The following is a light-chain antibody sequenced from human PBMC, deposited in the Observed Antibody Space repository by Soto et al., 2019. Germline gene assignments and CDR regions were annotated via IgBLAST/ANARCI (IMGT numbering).Light chain of an antibody. Sequence: DIQMTQSPSTLSASVGDRVTITCRASQSISSWLAWYQQKPGKAPKLLIYKASSLESGVPSRFSGSGSGTEFTLTISSLQPDDFATYYCQQYYSFPPTLGQGTKVDIK. CDR3: QQYYSFPPT. CDR2: KAS. V-gene: IGKV1-5*03. CDR1: QSISSW. J-gene: IGKJ1*01.